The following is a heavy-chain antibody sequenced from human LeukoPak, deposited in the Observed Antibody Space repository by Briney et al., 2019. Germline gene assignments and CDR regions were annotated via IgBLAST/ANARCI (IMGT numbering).Heavy chain of an antibody. CDR3: ARSIAARPFDY. D-gene: IGHD6-6*01. CDR1: GGSISSYY. V-gene: IGHV4-59*01. Sequence: PSETLSLTCTVSGGSISSYYWSWIRQPPGKGLEWLGYIYYSGSTNYNPSLKSRVTISVDTSKNQFSLKLSSVTAADTAVYYCARSIAARPFDYWGQGTLVTVSS. J-gene: IGHJ4*02. CDR2: IYYSGST.